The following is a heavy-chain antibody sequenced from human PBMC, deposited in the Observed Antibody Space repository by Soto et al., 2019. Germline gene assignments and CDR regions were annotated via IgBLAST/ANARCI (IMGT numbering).Heavy chain of an antibody. D-gene: IGHD3-10*01. CDR1: GGTFSSYA. CDR3: ARGGFGGSGRNNYGMDV. Sequence: QVQLVQSGAEVKKPGSSVKVSCTASGGTFSSYAISWVRQAPGQGLEWMGGIIPIFGTANYAQKFQGRVTITADKSTSTAYMELSSLRSEDTAVYYCARGGFGGSGRNNYGMDVWGQGTTVTVSS. J-gene: IGHJ6*02. CDR2: IIPIFGTA. V-gene: IGHV1-69*06.